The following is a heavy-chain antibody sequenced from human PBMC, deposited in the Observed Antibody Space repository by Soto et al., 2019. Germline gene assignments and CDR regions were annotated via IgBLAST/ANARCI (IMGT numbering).Heavy chain of an antibody. CDR2: ISAYNGNT. CDR3: ARDYDDILTGPAFDY. V-gene: IGHV1-18*01. D-gene: IGHD3-9*01. J-gene: IGHJ4*02. Sequence: ASVKVSCKASGYTFTSYGISWVRQAPGQGLEWMGWISAYNGNTNYAQKLQGRVTMTTDTSTSTAYMELRSLRSDDTAVYYCARDYDDILTGPAFDYWGQGTLVTGSS. CDR1: GYTFTSYG.